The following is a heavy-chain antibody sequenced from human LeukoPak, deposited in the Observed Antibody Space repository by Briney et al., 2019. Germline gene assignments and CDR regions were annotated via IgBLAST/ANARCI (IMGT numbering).Heavy chain of an antibody. V-gene: IGHV1-2*02. CDR1: GYTFTGYY. J-gene: IGHJ3*02. CDR3: ARVAVAGRRQGAFDI. D-gene: IGHD6-19*01. CDR2: INPNSGGT. Sequence: ASVKVSCKASGYTFTGYYMHWVRQAPGQGLAWMGWINPNSGGTNYAQKFQGRVTMTRDTSISTAYMELSRLTSDDTAVYYCARVAVAGRRQGAFDIWGQGTMVTVSS.